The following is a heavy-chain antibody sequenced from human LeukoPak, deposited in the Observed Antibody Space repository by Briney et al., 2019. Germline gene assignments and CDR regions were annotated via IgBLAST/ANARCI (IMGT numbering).Heavy chain of an antibody. CDR1: GFTFSSYA. V-gene: IGHV3-23*01. CDR3: AKDVCSSTSCSLWDV. D-gene: IGHD2-2*01. CDR2: ISGSGGST. J-gene: IGHJ6*04. Sequence: GGSLRLSCAASGFTFSSYAMSWVRQAPGKGLEWVSAISGSGGSTYYADSVKGRFTISRDNSKNTLYLQMNSLRAEDTAVYYCAKDVCSSTSCSLWDVWGKGTAVTVSS.